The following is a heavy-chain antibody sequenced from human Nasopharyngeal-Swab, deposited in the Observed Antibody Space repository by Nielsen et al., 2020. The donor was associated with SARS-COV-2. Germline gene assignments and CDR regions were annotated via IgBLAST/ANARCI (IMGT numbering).Heavy chain of an antibody. CDR1: GFTFSSYS. Sequence: ESLKTPCAAPGFTFSSYSMNWVRQAPGKGLEWVANIKQDGGEKYYVDSVKGRFTISRDNAKNSLYLPMNSLRPEDTAVYYCARGSDTALYYFDSWGQGTLVTVSS. D-gene: IGHD5-18*01. CDR2: IKQDGGEK. V-gene: IGHV3-7*01. CDR3: ARGSDTALYYFDS. J-gene: IGHJ4*02.